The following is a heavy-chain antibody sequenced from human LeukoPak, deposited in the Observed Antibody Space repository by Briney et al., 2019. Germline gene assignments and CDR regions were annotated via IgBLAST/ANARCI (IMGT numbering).Heavy chain of an antibody. J-gene: IGHJ4*02. CDR2: IYHSGST. V-gene: IGHV4-39*07. Sequence: PSQTLSLTCTVSGGSISSNSYYWGWIRQPPGKGLEWIGSIYHSGSTYYNPSLKSRVTISVDTSKNQFSLKLSSVTAADTAVYYCARGFPEAYDSSGYLGWGQGTLVTVSS. D-gene: IGHD3-22*01. CDR1: GGSISSNSYY. CDR3: ARGFPEAYDSSGYLG.